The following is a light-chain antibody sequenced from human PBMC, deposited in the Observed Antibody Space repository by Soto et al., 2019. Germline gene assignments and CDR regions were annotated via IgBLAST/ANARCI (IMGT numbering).Light chain of an antibody. V-gene: IGLV2-14*01. CDR1: TSDVGGYNY. J-gene: IGLJ1*01. Sequence: QSVLTQPASVSGSPGQSITISCTGTTSDVGGYNYVSWYQQHPGKVPKLLIHEVSNRPSGVSNRFSGSTSGNTASLTISGLQAEDEADYYCLSKTSSISYVFGTGTKLTVL. CDR2: EVS. CDR3: LSKTSSISYV.